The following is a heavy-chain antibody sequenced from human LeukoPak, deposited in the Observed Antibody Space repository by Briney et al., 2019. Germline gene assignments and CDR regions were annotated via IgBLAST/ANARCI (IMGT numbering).Heavy chain of an antibody. V-gene: IGHV5-51*01. J-gene: IGHJ4*02. D-gene: IGHD5-18*01. Sequence: GESLKISCKGSGYTFTNYWIGWVRQMPGKGLEWMGIIYPGDSDTRYSPSFQGQVTISADKSISTAYLQWNSLKASDTAMYYCARHSLLRGYTYGHIDYWGQGALVTVSS. CDR3: ARHSLLRGYTYGHIDY. CDR2: IYPGDSDT. CDR1: GYTFTNYW.